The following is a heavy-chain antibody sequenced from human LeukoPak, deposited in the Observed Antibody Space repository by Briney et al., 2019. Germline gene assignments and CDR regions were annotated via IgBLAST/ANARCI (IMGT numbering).Heavy chain of an antibody. CDR1: GYTFTTYY. Sequence: ASVKVSCKASGYTFTTYYMHWVGQAPGQGLEWMGLINPNGGGTGYAQKFQGRVTMTRDTSTSTIYMELSSLKSEDTAVYYCARDMTGKRGYFDYWGQGTLVTVSS. D-gene: IGHD1-20*01. CDR3: ARDMTGKRGYFDY. CDR2: INPNGGGT. J-gene: IGHJ4*02. V-gene: IGHV1-46*01.